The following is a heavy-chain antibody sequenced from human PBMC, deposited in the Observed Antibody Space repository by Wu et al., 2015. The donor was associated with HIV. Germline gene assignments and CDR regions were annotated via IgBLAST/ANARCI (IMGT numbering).Heavy chain of an antibody. J-gene: IGHJ4*02. D-gene: IGHD3-22*01. CDR1: GDTFSSYA. CDR2: IIPIFGTA. Sequence: QVQLVQSGAEVKKPGSSVKVSCKASGDTFSSYAISWVRQAPGQGLEWMGGIIPIFGTANYAQKFQGRVTITTDESTSTAYMELSSLRSEDTAVYYCARAYYDSSGYFDYWGQGTLVTVSS. V-gene: IGHV1-69*05. CDR3: ARAYYDSSGYFDY.